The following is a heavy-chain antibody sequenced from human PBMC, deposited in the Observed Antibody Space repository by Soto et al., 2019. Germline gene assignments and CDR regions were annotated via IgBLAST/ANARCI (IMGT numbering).Heavy chain of an antibody. J-gene: IGHJ4*02. CDR1: GYTFTSYG. V-gene: IGHV1-18*01. CDR3: ASSLSSWPLRFDY. CDR2: ISAYNGNT. Sequence: ASVKVSCKASGYTFTSYGISWVRQAPGQGLEWMGWISAYNGNTKYAQKLKGRVTMTTDTSTSTAYKELRSLKSEDTVVYYCASSLSSWPLRFDYWGQGTLVTVSS. D-gene: IGHD6-13*01.